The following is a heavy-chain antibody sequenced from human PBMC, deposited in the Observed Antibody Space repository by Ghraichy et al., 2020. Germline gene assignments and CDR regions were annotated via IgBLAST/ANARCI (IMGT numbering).Heavy chain of an antibody. CDR2: VYYSGST. D-gene: IGHD5-18*01. CDR3: ARARGYTYTYGLDV. J-gene: IGHJ6*02. Sequence: SETLSLTCTVSGGSVSSGSYYWSWIRQSPGEGLEWIAYVYYSGSTNYNPSLKSRVTISVDTSKNQFSLNLRSVTPADTAVYYCARARGYTYTYGLDVWGQGTTVTVSS. CDR1: GGSVSSGSYY. V-gene: IGHV4-61*01.